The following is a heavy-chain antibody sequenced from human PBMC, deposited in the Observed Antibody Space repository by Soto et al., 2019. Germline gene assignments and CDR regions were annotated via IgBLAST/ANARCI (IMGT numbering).Heavy chain of an antibody. CDR2: IIPILGIA. CDR3: ARDYEDRSYYYYMDV. D-gene: IGHD3-3*01. V-gene: IGHV1-69*04. Sequence: SVEVSCTASGGTFSSYTISWVRQAPGQGLEWMGRIIPILGIANYAQKFQGRVTITADKSTSTAYMELSSLRSEDTAVYYCARDYEDRSYYYYMDVWGKGTTVTVSS. J-gene: IGHJ6*03. CDR1: GGTFSSYT.